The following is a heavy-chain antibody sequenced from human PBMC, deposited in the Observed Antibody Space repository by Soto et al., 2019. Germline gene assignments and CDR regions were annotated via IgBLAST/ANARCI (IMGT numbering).Heavy chain of an antibody. D-gene: IGHD4-17*01. Sequence: PSETLSLTCAVYGGSFSGYYWSWIRQPPGKGLEWIGEINHSGSTNYNPSLKSRVTISVDTSKNQFSLKLSSVTAADTAVYYCARGIDYPNWFDPWGQGTLVTVSS. CDR3: ARGIDYPNWFDP. CDR2: INHSGST. V-gene: IGHV4-34*01. CDR1: GGSFSGYY. J-gene: IGHJ5*02.